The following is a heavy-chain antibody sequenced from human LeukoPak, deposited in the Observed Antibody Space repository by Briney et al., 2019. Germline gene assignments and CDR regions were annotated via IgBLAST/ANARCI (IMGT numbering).Heavy chain of an antibody. CDR2: IIPIFGTA. CDR1: GGTFSSYA. D-gene: IGHD6-19*01. J-gene: IGHJ3*02. Sequence: ASVKVSCKASGGTFSSYAISWVRQAPGQGLEWMGGIIPIFGTANYAQKFQGRVTITADESTSTAYMELSSLRAEDTAVYYCAKGVAPLPKQWPNPGAFDIWGQGTMVTVSS. CDR3: AKGVAPLPKQWPNPGAFDI. V-gene: IGHV1-69*13.